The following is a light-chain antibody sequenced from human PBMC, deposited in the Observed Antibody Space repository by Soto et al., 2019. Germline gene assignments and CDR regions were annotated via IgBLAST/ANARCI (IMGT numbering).Light chain of an antibody. J-gene: IGLJ3*02. V-gene: IGLV2-14*01. CDR2: EVN. CDR3: TSYTSSNTPV. Sequence: QSALTQPASVSGSPGQSITISCTGTSSDVGGYNYVSWYQQHPGKAPKLMIYEVNNRPSGVSNRFSGSKSANTASLTISGLQAEDEADYYCTSYTSSNTPVFGGGTKVTVL. CDR1: SSDVGGYNY.